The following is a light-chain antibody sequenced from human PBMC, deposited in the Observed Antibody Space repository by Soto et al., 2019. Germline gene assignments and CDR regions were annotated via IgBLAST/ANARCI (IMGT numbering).Light chain of an antibody. V-gene: IGLV2-14*01. Sequence: QSVLTQPASVSGSPGQSITISCTGTSSDVGGYNYVSWYQQHPGKAPKLMIYDVSNRPSGVSNRFSGSKSGNTASLTISGLQAEDGADYYCSSYTSSSTLVFGTGPKVPAL. CDR1: SSDVGGYNY. CDR3: SSYTSSSTLV. CDR2: DVS. J-gene: IGLJ1*01.